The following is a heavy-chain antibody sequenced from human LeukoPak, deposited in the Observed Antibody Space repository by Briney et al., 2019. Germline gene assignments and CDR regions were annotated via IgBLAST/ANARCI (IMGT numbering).Heavy chain of an antibody. CDR3: ASGSLVPRRYFDY. J-gene: IGHJ4*02. Sequence: ASVKVSCKASGYTFPTSGISWVRQAPGQGLEWMGWISVYNHNTNYAQKFQGRVTVTTDTSTRTAYMELRSLRSEDTAVYYCASGSLVPRRYFDYWGQGTLVTVSS. V-gene: IGHV1-18*01. D-gene: IGHD1-14*01. CDR2: ISVYNHNT. CDR1: GYTFPTSG.